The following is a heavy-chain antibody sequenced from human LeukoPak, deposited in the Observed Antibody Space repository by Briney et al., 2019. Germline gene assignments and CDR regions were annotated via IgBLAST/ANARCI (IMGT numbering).Heavy chain of an antibody. Sequence: PSQTLSLTCAVSGDSINSAFYYWSWIRHHPGKGLEWIGYIYFSGSTYYTSSLRSRLTISLDTSKNHFSLQLNSVTVADTAVYYCARDLGYSSGWYPFDYWGQGTLVTVSS. CDR1: GDSINSAFYY. J-gene: IGHJ4*02. CDR3: ARDLGYSSGWYPFDY. CDR2: IYFSGST. V-gene: IGHV4-31*11. D-gene: IGHD6-19*01.